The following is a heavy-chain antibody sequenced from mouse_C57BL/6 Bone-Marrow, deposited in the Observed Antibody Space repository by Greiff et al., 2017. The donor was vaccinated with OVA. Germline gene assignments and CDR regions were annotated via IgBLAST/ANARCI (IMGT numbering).Heavy chain of an antibody. CDR3: ARGVV. CDR2: ISYDGSN. CDR1: GYSITSGYY. V-gene: IGHV3-6*01. Sequence: EVQLQQSGPGLVKPSQSLPLTCSVTGYSITSGYYWNWIRQFPGNKLEWMGYISYDGSNNYNPSLKNRISITRDTSKNQFFLKLNSVTTEDTATYYCARGVVWGTGTTVTVSS. J-gene: IGHJ1*03.